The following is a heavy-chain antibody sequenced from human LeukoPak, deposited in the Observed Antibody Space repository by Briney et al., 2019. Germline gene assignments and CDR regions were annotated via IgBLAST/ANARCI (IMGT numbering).Heavy chain of an antibody. Sequence: SGGSLRLSCAASGFTLSNYVMNWVRQAPGKGLEWVSVISDGDGRTYYADSVRGRFTISRDNSKNTLFLQMNSLRAEDTAIYYCAKEGTSSGYNWGQGTLVTVSS. J-gene: IGHJ4*02. D-gene: IGHD6-19*01. CDR2: ISDGDGRT. CDR1: GFTLSNYV. CDR3: AKEGTSSGYN. V-gene: IGHV3-23*01.